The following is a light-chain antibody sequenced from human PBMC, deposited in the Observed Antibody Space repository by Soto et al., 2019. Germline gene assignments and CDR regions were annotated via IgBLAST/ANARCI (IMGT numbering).Light chain of an antibody. CDR3: QQFNSYPYT. Sequence: DIQMTQSPSTLSASVGDRVTITCRASQSISTWLAWYQQKPGKAPNLLIYAASSLESGVPSRFSGSGSGTACTLPISSLQPDDLATYYCQQFNSYPYTFGQGTKVEIK. J-gene: IGKJ2*01. CDR1: QSISTW. V-gene: IGKV1-5*03. CDR2: AAS.